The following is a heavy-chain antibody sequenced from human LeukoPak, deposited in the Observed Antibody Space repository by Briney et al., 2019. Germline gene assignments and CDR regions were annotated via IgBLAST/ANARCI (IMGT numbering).Heavy chain of an antibody. CDR1: GFTFSDYA. Sequence: QSGGSLRLSCEASGFTFSDYAMHWVRQAPGKGLEWVAVISKDGSDKYYPGSVRGRFTISRDNSKNTIYLQMDSLRAEDTAIYYCARDYWWNYDYWGQGTLVTVSS. CDR2: ISKDGSDK. CDR3: ARDYWWNYDY. V-gene: IGHV3-30-3*01. D-gene: IGHD1-7*01. J-gene: IGHJ4*02.